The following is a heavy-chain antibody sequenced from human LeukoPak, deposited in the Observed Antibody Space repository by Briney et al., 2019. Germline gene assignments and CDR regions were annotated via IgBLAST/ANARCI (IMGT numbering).Heavy chain of an antibody. CDR1: GYTFTSYX. Sequence: ASGYTFTSYXMXXVRQXPGQGLXXXXWINTNTGNPTYAQGFTGRFVFSLDTSVSTAYLQISSLKAEDTAVYYCAQLIAVAGTSWFDPWGQGTLVTVSS. CDR3: AQLIAVAGTSWFDP. D-gene: IGHD6-19*01. V-gene: IGHV7-4-1*02. CDR2: INTNTGNP. J-gene: IGHJ5*02.